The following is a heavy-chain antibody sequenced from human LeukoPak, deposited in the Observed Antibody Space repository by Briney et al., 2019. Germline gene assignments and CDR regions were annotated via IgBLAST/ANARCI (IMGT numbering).Heavy chain of an antibody. CDR3: ARAEGYCSGGSCYPGFDY. CDR1: GFTFDDYG. J-gene: IGHJ4*02. D-gene: IGHD2-15*01. Sequence: GGSLRLSCAASGFTFDDYGMSWVRQAPGKGLERVSGINWNGGSTGYADSVKGRFTISRDNAKNSLYLQMNSLRAEDTALYHCARAEGYCSGGSCYPGFDYWGQGTLVTVSS. CDR2: INWNGGST. V-gene: IGHV3-20*01.